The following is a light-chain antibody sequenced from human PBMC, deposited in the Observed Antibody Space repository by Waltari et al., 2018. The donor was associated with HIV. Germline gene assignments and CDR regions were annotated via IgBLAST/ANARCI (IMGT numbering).Light chain of an antibody. J-gene: IGKJ1*01. V-gene: IGKV1-39*01. Sequence: DIQMTQSPSSLSASVGDRVTISCRASQSISTYLNWYQQRPGRAPKLLSYNGNIVQGGVPSRFSGSGSGTDFTLSISSLQPEDFGTYYCQQSYSTLWTFGPGTKV. CDR3: QQSYSTLWT. CDR1: QSISTY. CDR2: NGN.